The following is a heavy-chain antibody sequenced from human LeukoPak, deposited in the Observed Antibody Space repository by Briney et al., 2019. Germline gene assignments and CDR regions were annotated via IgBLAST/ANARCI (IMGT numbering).Heavy chain of an antibody. D-gene: IGHD5-18*01. CDR1: GFTFSSYS. CDR2: ISSSSSYI. CDR3: AKGLGYSYGLEYFQH. V-gene: IGHV3-21*04. Sequence: PGGSLRLSCAASGFTFSSYSMNWVRQAPGKGLEWVSSISSSSSYIYYADSVKGRFTISRDNAKNSLYLQMNSLRAEDTALYYCAKGLGYSYGLEYFQHWGQGTLVTVSS. J-gene: IGHJ1*01.